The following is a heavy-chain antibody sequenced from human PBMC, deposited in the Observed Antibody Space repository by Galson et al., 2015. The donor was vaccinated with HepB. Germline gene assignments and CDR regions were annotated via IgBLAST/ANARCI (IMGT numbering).Heavy chain of an antibody. CDR3: ARGSSRFFDY. J-gene: IGHJ4*02. V-gene: IGHV1-18*01. CDR2: ISGYNGDT. Sequence: SVKVSCKASGYTFTNYGVTWVRQAPGQGLEWMGWISGYNGDTKYAQDLQGRVTMTRDTSTSTAYMELTSLRSDDTAMYFCARGSSRFFDYWGQGTLVTVSS. CDR1: GYTFTNYG. D-gene: IGHD6-6*01.